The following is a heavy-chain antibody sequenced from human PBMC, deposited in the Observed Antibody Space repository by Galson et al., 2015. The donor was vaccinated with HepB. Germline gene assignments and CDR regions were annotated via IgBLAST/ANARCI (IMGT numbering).Heavy chain of an antibody. J-gene: IGHJ4*02. V-gene: IGHV4-30-4*01. CDR2: IYYSGST. Sequence: LSLTCTVSGGSISSGDYYWSWIRQPPRKGLEWIGYIYYSGSTYYNPSLKSRVTISVDTSKNQFSLKLSSVTAADTAVYYCARGQEGYCSSTSCYGAPVDYWGQGTLVTVSS. D-gene: IGHD2-2*01. CDR3: ARGQEGYCSSTSCYGAPVDY. CDR1: GGSISSGDYY.